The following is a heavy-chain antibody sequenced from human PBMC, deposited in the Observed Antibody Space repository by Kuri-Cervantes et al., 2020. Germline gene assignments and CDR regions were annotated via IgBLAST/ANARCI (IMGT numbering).Heavy chain of an antibody. D-gene: IGHD3-22*01. V-gene: IGHV3-33*01. CDR1: GFSFGNYG. CDR3: ARATWGGGREGVYYDSSAFYYYGMDV. J-gene: IGHJ6*02. CDR2: IWHDGRNK. Sequence: GESLKISCAASGFSFGNYGMHWVRQAAGKGLECVALIWHDGRNKYYADSVKGRFPISRDNSKSILYLQMNSLRAEDTVVCYCARATWGGGREGVYYDSSAFYYYGMDVWGQGTTVTVSS.